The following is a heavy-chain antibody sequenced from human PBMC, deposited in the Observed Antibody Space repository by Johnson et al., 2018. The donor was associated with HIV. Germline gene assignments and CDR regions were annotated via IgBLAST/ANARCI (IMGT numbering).Heavy chain of an antibody. CDR2: ISYDGSNK. J-gene: IGHJ3*02. CDR1: GFTFSSYA. Sequence: QVQLVESGGGVVQPGRSLRLSCAASGFTFSSYAMHWVRQAPGKGLEWVAVISYDGSNKYYADSVKGRFTISRDSSKNPLYLQMNSLRAEDTAVYYCARAYSYGAFDMWGQGTRVTVSS. V-gene: IGHV3-30-3*01. D-gene: IGHD5-18*01. CDR3: ARAYSYGAFDM.